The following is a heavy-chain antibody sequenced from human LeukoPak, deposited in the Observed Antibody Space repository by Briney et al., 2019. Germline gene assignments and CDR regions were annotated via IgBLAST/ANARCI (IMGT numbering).Heavy chain of an antibody. CDR3: VRDPGWGAIDY. CDR1: GFTFSNFW. CDR2: IKEDGSTI. D-gene: IGHD7-27*01. Sequence: GGSLRLSCAASGFTFSNFWMSWVRQAPGKGVEWVADIKEDGSTILFVDSMRGRFTISRDNAKNSLYLQMNSLRVEDTGVYYCVRDPGWGAIDYWGRGILVTVTS. V-gene: IGHV3-7*01. J-gene: IGHJ4*02.